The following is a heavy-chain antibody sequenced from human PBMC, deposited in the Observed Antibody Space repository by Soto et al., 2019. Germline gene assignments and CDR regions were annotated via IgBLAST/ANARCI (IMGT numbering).Heavy chain of an antibody. CDR1: GFTFSTSD. CDR3: ARAVSWFGELLVRPPPGGMDV. V-gene: IGHV3-21*06. J-gene: IGHJ6*02. D-gene: IGHD3-10*01. CDR2: ISSSGRDI. Sequence: EVRLLESGGGLVKPGGSLRLSCAASGFTFSTSDMNWARQAPGKGLEWVSSISSSGRDIYYADSVKGRFTISRDNAKNSLSLQMNSLRAEDTAVYYCARAVSWFGELLVRPPPGGMDVWGQGTTVTVSS.